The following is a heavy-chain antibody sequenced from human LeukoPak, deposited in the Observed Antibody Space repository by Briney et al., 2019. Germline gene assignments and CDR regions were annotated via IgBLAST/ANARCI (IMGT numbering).Heavy chain of an antibody. CDR1: GGTFSSYA. V-gene: IGHV1-69*13. D-gene: IGHD1-26*01. CDR2: IIPISGTA. J-gene: IGHJ4*02. CDR3: ARGAGSYGYFDY. Sequence: SVKVSCKASGGTFSSYAISWVRQAPGQGLEWMGGIIPISGTANYAQKFQGRVTITADESTSTAYMELSSLRSEDTAVYYCARGAGSYGYFDYWGQGTLVTVSS.